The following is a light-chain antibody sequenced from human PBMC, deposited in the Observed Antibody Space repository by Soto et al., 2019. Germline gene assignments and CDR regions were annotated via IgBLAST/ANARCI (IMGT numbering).Light chain of an antibody. J-gene: IGKJ1*01. CDR1: QSVSSSH. CDR3: QQYETSSWT. CDR2: DTS. Sequence: EIVLTQSPGTLALSPGERATLSCRASQSVSSSHLGWYQQKPGQAPRLLIYDTSSRATGIPERFSGSGSGIDFTLSISRLEPEDFAVYYCQQYETSSWTFGQGSKVEIK. V-gene: IGKV3-20*01.